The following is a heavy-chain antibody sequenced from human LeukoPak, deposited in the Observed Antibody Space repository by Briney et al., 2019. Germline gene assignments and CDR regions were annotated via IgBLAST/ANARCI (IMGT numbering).Heavy chain of an antibody. CDR2: ISSSSSYI. CDR3: ARGTVRLRYYGMDV. V-gene: IGHV3-21*01. Sequence: PGGSLRLSCAASGFTFSSYSMNWVRQAPGKGLEWVSSISSSSSYIYYADSVKGRFTISRDNAKNSLYLQMNSLRAEDTAVYYYARGTVRLRYYGMDVWGQGTTVTVSS. D-gene: IGHD4-17*01. CDR1: GFTFSSYS. J-gene: IGHJ6*02.